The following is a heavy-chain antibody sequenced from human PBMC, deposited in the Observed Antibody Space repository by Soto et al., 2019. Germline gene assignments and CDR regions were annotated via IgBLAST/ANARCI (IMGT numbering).Heavy chain of an antibody. CDR1: GFTFSSYS. V-gene: IGHV3-21*01. CDR2: ISSSSSYI. J-gene: IGHJ6*02. D-gene: IGHD3-3*01. CDR3: ARDRVTIFGVVITTPYYYYVLDF. Sequence: GGSLRLSCAASGFTFSSYSMNWVRQAPGKGLEWVSSISSSSSYIYYADSVKGRFTISRDNAKNSLYLQMNSLRAEDTAVYYCARDRVTIFGVVITTPYYYYVLDFSGQGSSVIVSS.